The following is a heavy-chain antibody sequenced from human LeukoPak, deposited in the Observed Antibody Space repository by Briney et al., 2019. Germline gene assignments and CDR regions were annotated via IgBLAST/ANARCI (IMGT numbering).Heavy chain of an antibody. CDR3: ARARSRGYYYYYGMDV. CDR2: ISSSGRTI. V-gene: IGHV3-11*01. CDR1: GFTFSDYY. D-gene: IGHD3-10*01. J-gene: IGHJ6*02. Sequence: GGSLRLSCAASGFTFSDYYMSWIRQAPGKGLEWVSYISSSGRTIYYADSVKGRFTISRDNAKNSLYLQMNSLRAEDTAVYYCARARSRGYYYYYGMDVWGQGTTVTVSS.